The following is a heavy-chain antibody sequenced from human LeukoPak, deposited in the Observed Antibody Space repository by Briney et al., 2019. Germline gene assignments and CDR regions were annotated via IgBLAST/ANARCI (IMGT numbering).Heavy chain of an antibody. J-gene: IGHJ4*02. Sequence: PGGSLRLSCAASEFTFSSYAMSWVRQAPGKGLEWVSGISGSGGSTYYADSVKGRFTISRDNSKNTLYLQMNSLRAEDTAVYYCAKDRRLDYYGSGSLDYWGQGTLVTVSS. CDR1: EFTFSSYA. V-gene: IGHV3-23*01. D-gene: IGHD3-10*01. CDR2: ISGSGGST. CDR3: AKDRRLDYYGSGSLDY.